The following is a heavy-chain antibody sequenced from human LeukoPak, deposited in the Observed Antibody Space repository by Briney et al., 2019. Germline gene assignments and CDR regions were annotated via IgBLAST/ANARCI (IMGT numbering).Heavy chain of an antibody. CDR2: IRYDGSNK. J-gene: IGHJ4*02. CDR1: GFTFSSYG. CDR3: AKDQGYGDYGYY. D-gene: IGHD4-17*01. Sequence: GGSLRLSSAASGFTFSSYGMHWVRQAPGKGLEWVAFIRYDGSNKYYADSVKGRFTISRDNSKNTLYLQMNSLRAEDTAVYYCAKDQGYGDYGYYWGQGTLVTVSS. V-gene: IGHV3-30*02.